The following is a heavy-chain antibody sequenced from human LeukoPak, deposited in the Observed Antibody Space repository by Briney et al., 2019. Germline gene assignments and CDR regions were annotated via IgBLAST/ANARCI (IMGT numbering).Heavy chain of an antibody. CDR3: ARKDSRGNAFDI. Sequence: HPGRSLRLSCAASGFTFSSYAMHWVRQAPGKGLEWVAVISYDGSNKYYADSVKGRFTISRDSSKNTLYLQMNSLRAEDTAVYYCARKDSRGNAFDIWGQGTMVTVSS. J-gene: IGHJ3*02. CDR2: ISYDGSNK. V-gene: IGHV3-30*04. D-gene: IGHD6-25*01. CDR1: GFTFSSYA.